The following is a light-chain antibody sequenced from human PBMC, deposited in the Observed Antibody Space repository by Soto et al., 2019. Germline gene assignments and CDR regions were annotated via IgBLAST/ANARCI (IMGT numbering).Light chain of an antibody. J-gene: IGKJ5*01. CDR3: QQRHMWPIT. CDR1: QPISAY. V-gene: IGKV3-11*01. Sequence: EIVLTQSPPTLSLSPGESAALSCRVSQPISAYLAWYQQKPGQAPRLLIYDASTRATGIPPRFSGSGSGTDFTLTISSLEPEDSAVYYCQQRHMWPITFGQGTRLEIK. CDR2: DAS.